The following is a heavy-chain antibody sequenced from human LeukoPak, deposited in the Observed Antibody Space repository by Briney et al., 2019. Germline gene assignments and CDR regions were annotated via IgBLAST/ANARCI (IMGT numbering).Heavy chain of an antibody. CDR2: INPNSGGT. J-gene: IGHJ6*02. Sequence: ASVKVSCKASGYTFTGYYMHWVRRAPGQGLEWMGWINPNSGGTNYAQKFQGRVTMTRDTSISTAYMELSRLRSDDTAVYYCARALSLSYGMDVWGQGTTVTVSS. CDR1: GYTFTGYY. V-gene: IGHV1-2*02. CDR3: ARALSLSYGMDV. D-gene: IGHD3-16*01.